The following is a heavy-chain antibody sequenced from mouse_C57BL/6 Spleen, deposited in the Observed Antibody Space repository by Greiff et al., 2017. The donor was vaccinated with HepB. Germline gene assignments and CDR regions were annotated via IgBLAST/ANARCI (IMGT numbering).Heavy chain of an antibody. CDR1: GYTFTDYN. V-gene: IGHV1-18*01. D-gene: IGHD1-1*01. J-gene: IGHJ1*03. CDR2: INPNNGGT. Sequence: EVKLEESGPELVKPGASVKIPCKASGYTFTDYNMDWVKQSHGKSLEWIGDINPNNGGTIYNQKFKGKATLTLYKSSSTAYMELRSLTSEDTAVYYCARVLHYYGSSHWYFDVWGTGTTVTVSS. CDR3: ARVLHYYGSSHWYFDV.